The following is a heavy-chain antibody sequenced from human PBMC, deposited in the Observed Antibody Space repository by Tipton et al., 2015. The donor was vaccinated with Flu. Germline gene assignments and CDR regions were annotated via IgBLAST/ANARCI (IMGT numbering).Heavy chain of an antibody. V-gene: IGHV4-4*07. CDR2: IYTSGST. CDR1: GGSISSYY. J-gene: IGHJ5*02. Sequence: TLSLTCTVSGGSISSYYWSWIRQPAGKGLEWIGRIYTSGSTYYNPSLKSRVTMSVDTSKNQFSLKLSSVTAADTAVYYCARHDGSRNRNWFDPWGQGTLVTVSS. D-gene: IGHD1-26*01. CDR3: ARHDGSRNRNWFDP.